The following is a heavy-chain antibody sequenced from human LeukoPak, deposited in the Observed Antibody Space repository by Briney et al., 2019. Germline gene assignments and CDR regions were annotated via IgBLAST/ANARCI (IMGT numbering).Heavy chain of an antibody. Sequence: GRSLRLSCAASGFTFSSYGMHWVRQAPGKGLEWVAVIWYDGSNNYYADSVKGRFTISRDNSKNTLYLQMHSLRAEDTAVYYCARVVDTAMVLDYWGEGTLVTVSS. CDR3: ARVVDTAMVLDY. CDR2: IWYDGSNN. D-gene: IGHD5-18*01. CDR1: GFTFSSYG. V-gene: IGHV3-33*01. J-gene: IGHJ4*02.